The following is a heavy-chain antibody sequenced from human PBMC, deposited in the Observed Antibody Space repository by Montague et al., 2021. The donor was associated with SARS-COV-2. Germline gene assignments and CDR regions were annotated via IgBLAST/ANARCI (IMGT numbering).Heavy chain of an antibody. Sequence: TLSLTCTVSGGSVATGEYFWNWIRQPAGKGLEWIGRVYTSGSTTYIPSLNSRLTISLDTSKNRISLNLSSVTATDTAVYYCARSSGGSYPGLFDSGGQGTRAPVSS. J-gene: IGHJ4*02. V-gene: IGHV4-61*02. CDR1: GGSVATGEYF. D-gene: IGHD1-26*01. CDR3: ARSSGGSYPGLFDS. CDR2: VYTSGST.